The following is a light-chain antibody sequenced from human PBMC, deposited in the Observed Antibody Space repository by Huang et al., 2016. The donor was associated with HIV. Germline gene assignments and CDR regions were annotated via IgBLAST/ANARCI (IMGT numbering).Light chain of an antibody. CDR3: QQSYGIPRT. V-gene: IGKV1-39*01. Sequence: DIQMTQSPSSLSASVGDTVIITCRASQNISKYLNWYQQVPGRAPKLLFYGTSNVQRGVSLMRFSGRASGTDFTLTITSLQPEDAATYFCQQSYGIPRTFGLGT. CDR2: GTS. CDR1: QNISKY. J-gene: IGKJ2*01.